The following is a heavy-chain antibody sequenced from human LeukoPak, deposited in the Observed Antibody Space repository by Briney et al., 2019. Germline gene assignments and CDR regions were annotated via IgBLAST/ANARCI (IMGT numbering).Heavy chain of an antibody. Sequence: GESLRLSCAASGFTLSSYSMNWVRQAPGKGLQWVSSISSGSTYIYYADSVKGRFTISRDNPKNSLYLQMNSLRAEDTAVYYCARSTDWYSSLPFDYWGQGTLVTVSS. D-gene: IGHD3-9*01. CDR2: ISSGSTYI. V-gene: IGHV3-21*01. J-gene: IGHJ4*02. CDR1: GFTLSSYS. CDR3: ARSTDWYSSLPFDY.